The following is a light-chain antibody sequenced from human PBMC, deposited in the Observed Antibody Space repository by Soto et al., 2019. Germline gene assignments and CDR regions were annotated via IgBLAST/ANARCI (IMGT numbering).Light chain of an antibody. CDR1: QSVRSNC. Sequence: ESFLTQSPRSLPFSPGERVTLSCRASQSVRSNCLAWYQHKPGQAPRLLIYGTSSRATDIPDRFTGSGSGTDFTLTISRLEPEDFAVYSCQQYGRPPQTFGQGTKVDIK. J-gene: IGKJ1*01. CDR3: QQYGRPPQT. V-gene: IGKV3-20*01. CDR2: GTS.